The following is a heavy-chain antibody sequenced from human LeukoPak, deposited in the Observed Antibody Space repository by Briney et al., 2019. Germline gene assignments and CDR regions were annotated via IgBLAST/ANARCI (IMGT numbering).Heavy chain of an antibody. D-gene: IGHD3-9*01. CDR1: GFTFSSYS. Sequence: GGSLRLSCAASGFTFSSYSMNWVRQAPGKGLEWVSYISSSSSTICYADPVKGRFTISRDNAKSSLYLQMNSLRAEGTAVYYCARGSPAVLRYFDWLSDFDYWGQGTLVTVSS. CDR3: ARGSPAVLRYFDWLSDFDY. J-gene: IGHJ4*02. V-gene: IGHV3-48*04. CDR2: ISSSSSTI.